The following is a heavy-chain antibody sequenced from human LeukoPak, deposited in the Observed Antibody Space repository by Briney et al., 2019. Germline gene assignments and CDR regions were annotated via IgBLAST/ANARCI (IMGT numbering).Heavy chain of an antibody. CDR2: IYYSEST. J-gene: IGHJ6*02. CDR3: TRDRDGDYGMDV. D-gene: IGHD4-17*01. Sequence: SETLSLTCTVSGGSISSYYWSWIRQPPGKGLEWIGYIYYSESTNYNPSLKSRVTISVDTSKNQFSLKLSSVTAADTTVYYCTRDRDGDYGMDVWGQGTTVTVSS. V-gene: IGHV4-59*12. CDR1: GGSISSYY.